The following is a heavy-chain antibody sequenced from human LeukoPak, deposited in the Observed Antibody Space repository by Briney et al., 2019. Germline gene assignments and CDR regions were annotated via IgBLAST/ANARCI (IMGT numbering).Heavy chain of an antibody. CDR2: IYYSGST. D-gene: IGHD3-3*01. CDR3: ASGPTLWGGPSYFDY. CDR1: GGSISSSSYY. V-gene: IGHV4-39*01. J-gene: IGHJ4*02. Sequence: SETLSLTCTVSGGSISSSSYYWGWIRQPPGKGLEWIGNIYYSGSTYYNPSLKSRVTISVDTSKNQFSLKLSSVTAADTAVYYCASGPTLWGGPSYFDYWGQGTLVTVSS.